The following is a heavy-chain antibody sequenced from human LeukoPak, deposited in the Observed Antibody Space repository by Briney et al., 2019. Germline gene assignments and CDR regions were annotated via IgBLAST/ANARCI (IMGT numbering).Heavy chain of an antibody. D-gene: IGHD2-2*01. J-gene: IGHJ4*02. V-gene: IGHV3-23*01. CDR1: GFTFSSYA. Sequence: AGGSLRLSCAASGFTFSSYAMSWVRQAPGKGLEWVSAISGSGGSTYYADSVKGRFTISRDNSKNTLYPQMNSLRAEDTAVYYCAKDSSVVVPAAIPYWGQGTLVTVSS. CDR3: AKDSSVVVPAAIPY. CDR2: ISGSGGST.